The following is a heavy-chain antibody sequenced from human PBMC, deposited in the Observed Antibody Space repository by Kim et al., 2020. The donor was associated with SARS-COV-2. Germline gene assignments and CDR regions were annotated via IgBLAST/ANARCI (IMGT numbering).Heavy chain of an antibody. CDR2: ISSNGDYM. D-gene: IGHD2-2*01. CDR1: GFTSTSYS. CDR3: ARGPPSWRHIGGWFDP. Sequence: GGSLRLSCVASGFTSTSYSMNWVRQAPDKGLEWVSSISSNGDYMYYGDSVKGRFTISRDNAKNSLYLQMNSLRVDDTAVYYCARGPPSWRHIGGWFDPWGQGTLVTVSS. J-gene: IGHJ5*02. V-gene: IGHV3-21*01.